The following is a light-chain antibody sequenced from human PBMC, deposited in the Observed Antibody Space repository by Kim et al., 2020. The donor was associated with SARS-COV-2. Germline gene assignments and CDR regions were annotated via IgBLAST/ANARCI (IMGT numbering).Light chain of an antibody. Sequence: ASVKLACTLRNGRCNCDIAWHQQRPGKGPRYLMKVSSDGGRSKGDGSPGRFSGSSSGAGRYLAISSLQSDDEGDYCCQTWGPGVRVFGGGTQLTVL. J-gene: IGLJ3*02. V-gene: IGLV4-69*01. CDR3: QTWGPGVRV. CDR2: VSSDGGR. CDR1: NGRCNCD.